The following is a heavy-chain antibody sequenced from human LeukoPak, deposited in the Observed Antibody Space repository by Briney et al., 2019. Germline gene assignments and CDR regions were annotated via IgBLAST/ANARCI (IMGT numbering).Heavy chain of an antibody. CDR2: INSDGRST. Sequence: GGSLRLSCAASGFTFSSYWMHWVRQAPGKGLVWVSRINSDGRSTSYADSVKGRFTISRDNSKNTLYLQMNSLRAEDTAVYYCAKEGGYSSSWYGGVYWGQGTLVTVSS. CDR1: GFTFSSYW. CDR3: AKEGGYSSSWYGGVY. V-gene: IGHV3-74*01. D-gene: IGHD6-13*01. J-gene: IGHJ4*02.